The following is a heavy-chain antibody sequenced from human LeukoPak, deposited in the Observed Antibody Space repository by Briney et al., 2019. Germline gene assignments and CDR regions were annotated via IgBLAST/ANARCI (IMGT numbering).Heavy chain of an antibody. J-gene: IGHJ4*02. CDR3: ARGYRSSWYQVDY. CDR1: GGSASSGSYF. Sequence: SETLSLTCTVSGGSASSGSYFWSWIRQPPGKGLEWIGFIYYNGNTNSSPSLKSRVTISVDTSKSQFSLKLTSVTAADTAVYYCARGYRSSWYQVDYWGQGTLVTVSS. CDR2: IYYNGNT. V-gene: IGHV4-61*01. D-gene: IGHD6-13*01.